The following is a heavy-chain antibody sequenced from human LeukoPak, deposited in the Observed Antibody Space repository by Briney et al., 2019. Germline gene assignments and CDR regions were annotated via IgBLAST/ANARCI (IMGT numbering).Heavy chain of an antibody. D-gene: IGHD3-9*01. CDR1: GGSFSGYY. CDR3: ARLNYDILTGYYGNFYYYYYMDV. V-gene: IGHV4-34*01. CDR2: INHSGST. Sequence: PSETLSLTCAVYGGSFSGYYWSWIRQPPGKGLEWIGEINHSGSTNYNPSLKSRVTISVDTSKNQFSLKLSSVTAADTAVYYCARLNYDILTGYYGNFYYYYYMDVWGKGTTVTISS. J-gene: IGHJ6*03.